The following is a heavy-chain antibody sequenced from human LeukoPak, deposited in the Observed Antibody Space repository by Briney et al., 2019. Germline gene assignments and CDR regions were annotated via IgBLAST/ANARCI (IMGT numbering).Heavy chain of an antibody. Sequence: PGGSLRLSCAASGFTFSSYAMSWVRQAPGKGLEWVSALSGGGDSTYYADSVKGRFTISRDNSKNTLYLQMNSLRAEDTAVYYCAKQVVAVPDAFDIWGQGTMVTVSS. CDR3: AKQVVAVPDAFDI. D-gene: IGHD2-15*01. V-gene: IGHV3-23*01. J-gene: IGHJ3*02. CDR1: GFTFSSYA. CDR2: LSGGGDST.